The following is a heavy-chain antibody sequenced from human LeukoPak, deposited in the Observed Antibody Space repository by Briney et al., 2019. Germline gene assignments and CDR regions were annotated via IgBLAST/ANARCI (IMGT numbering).Heavy chain of an antibody. J-gene: IGHJ1*01. CDR1: GYTFSNYH. V-gene: IGHV1-2*02. CDR2: INPNSGGT. CDR3: ARGGYSSGWYPSEYLQD. Sequence: ASVKVSCKASGYTFSNYHMHWGRQAPGQGLEWMGWINPNSGGTDYAQKFQGRVTMTRDTSISTAYMELSRLRSDDTAVYYCARGGYSSGWYPSEYLQDWGQGTLVTVSS. D-gene: IGHD6-19*01.